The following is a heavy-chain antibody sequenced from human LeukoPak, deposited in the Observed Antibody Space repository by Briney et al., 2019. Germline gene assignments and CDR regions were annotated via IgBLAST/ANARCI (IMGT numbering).Heavy chain of an antibody. Sequence: ASVKVSCKASGYTFTGYYMHWVRQAPGQGLEWMGWINPSGGSTSYAQKFQGRVTMTRGTSTSTVYMELSSLRSEDTAVYYCARLGIWEVAGKGYWGQGTLVTVSS. CDR2: INPSGGST. CDR1: GYTFTGYY. CDR3: ARLGIWEVAGKGY. D-gene: IGHD6-19*01. J-gene: IGHJ4*02. V-gene: IGHV1-46*01.